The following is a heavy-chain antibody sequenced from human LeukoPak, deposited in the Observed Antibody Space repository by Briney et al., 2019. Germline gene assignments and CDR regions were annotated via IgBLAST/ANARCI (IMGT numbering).Heavy chain of an antibody. V-gene: IGHV3-23*01. CDR1: GFTFSSYA. CDR2: ISGSGGST. CDR3: AKAGVLLWFGELLYRSPLQH. J-gene: IGHJ1*01. D-gene: IGHD3-10*01. Sequence: GGSLRLSCAASGFTFSSYAMSWVRQAPGKGLEWVSAISGSGGSTYYADSVKGRFTISRDNSKNTLYLQMNSLRAEDTAVYYCAKAGVLLWFGELLYRSPLQHWGQGTLVTVSS.